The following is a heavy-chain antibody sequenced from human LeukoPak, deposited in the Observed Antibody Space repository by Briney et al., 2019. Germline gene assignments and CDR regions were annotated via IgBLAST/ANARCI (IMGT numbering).Heavy chain of an antibody. D-gene: IGHD3-22*01. CDR1: GFTFSSYA. CDR2: LSYDGSNQ. Sequence: PGGSLRLSCAASGFTFSSYAMHWVRQAPGKGLEWVAVLSYDGSNQYYADSVKGRFTISRDNSKNTLYLQMNSLRAEDTAVYYCAKSRENYYDSSGYYFDYWGQGTLVTVSS. CDR3: AKSRENYYDSSGYYFDY. V-gene: IGHV3-30-3*02. J-gene: IGHJ4*02.